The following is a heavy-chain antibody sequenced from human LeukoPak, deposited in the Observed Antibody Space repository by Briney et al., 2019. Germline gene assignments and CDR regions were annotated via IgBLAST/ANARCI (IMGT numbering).Heavy chain of an antibody. V-gene: IGHV1-46*01. J-gene: IGHJ6*03. D-gene: IGHD2-2*02. CDR2: INPSGGST. Sequence: ASVKVSCKASGYTFTSYYMHWVRQAPGQGLEWMGIINPSGGSTSYAQKFQGRVIMTRDMSTSTVYMELSSLRSEDTAVYYCARDWNGRARAHRYCSSTSCYTGLFYYYYYMDVWGKGTTVTVSS. CDR1: GYTFTSYY. CDR3: ARDWNGRARAHRYCSSTSCYTGLFYYYYYMDV.